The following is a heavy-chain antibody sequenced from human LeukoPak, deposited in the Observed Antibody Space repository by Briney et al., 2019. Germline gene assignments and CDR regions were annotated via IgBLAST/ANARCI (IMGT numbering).Heavy chain of an antibody. Sequence: ASVKVSCKVSGYTLTELSMHWVRQAPGKGLEWMGGFDPEDGETIYAQKFQGRVTMTEDTSTDTAYMELSSLRSEDTAVYYCATRAGDSSGYYDAFDIWGQGTMVTVSS. D-gene: IGHD3-22*01. V-gene: IGHV1-24*01. CDR1: GYTLTELS. CDR3: ATRAGDSSGYYDAFDI. J-gene: IGHJ3*02. CDR2: FDPEDGET.